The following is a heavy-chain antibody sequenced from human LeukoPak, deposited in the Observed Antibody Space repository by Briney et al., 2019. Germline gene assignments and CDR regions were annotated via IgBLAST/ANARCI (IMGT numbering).Heavy chain of an antibody. V-gene: IGHV3-30-3*01. J-gene: IGHJ4*02. Sequence: GRSLRLSCAASGFTFSSFTMHWVRQAPGKGLEWVAVISFDGSNKYYADSVKGRFTISRDNPKNTLYLQMNSLSTEDTAVYYCARELARGIWTFIYTFGYWGQGTLVTVSS. D-gene: IGHD3/OR15-3a*01. CDR1: GFTFSSFT. CDR2: ISFDGSNK. CDR3: ARELARGIWTFIYTFGY.